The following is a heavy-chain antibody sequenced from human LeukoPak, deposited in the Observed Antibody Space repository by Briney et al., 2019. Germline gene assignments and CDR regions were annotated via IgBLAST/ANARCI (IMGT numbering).Heavy chain of an antibody. V-gene: IGHV3-48*03. D-gene: IGHD6-13*01. CDR1: GFTFNSYE. J-gene: IGHJ6*03. CDR3: ARQGYSSSWAKYYYYMDV. Sequence: GGSLRLSCAASGFTFNSYEMNWVRQAPGKGLEWVSYISSSGSTRYYADSVQGRFTLSRDNAKNSLSLQMNSLRAEDTAVYYCARQGYSSSWAKYYYYMDVWGKATTVTVS. CDR2: ISSSGSTR.